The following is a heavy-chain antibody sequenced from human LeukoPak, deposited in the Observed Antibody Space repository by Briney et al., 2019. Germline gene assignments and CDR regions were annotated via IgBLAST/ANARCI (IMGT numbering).Heavy chain of an antibody. CDR3: ARTSYGSGSYYNGY. V-gene: IGHV1-18*01. D-gene: IGHD3-10*01. Sequence: ASVKVSCKASGYTFTGYGISWVRQAPGQGLEWMGWISAYNGNTNYAQKLQGRVTMTTDTSTSTAYMELRSLRSDDTAVYYCARTSYGSGSYYNGYWGQGTLVTVSS. CDR1: GYTFTGYG. CDR2: ISAYNGNT. J-gene: IGHJ4*02.